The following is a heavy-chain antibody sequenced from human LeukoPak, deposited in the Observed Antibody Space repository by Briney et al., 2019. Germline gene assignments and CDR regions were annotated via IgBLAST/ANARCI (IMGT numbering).Heavy chain of an antibody. CDR2: INHSGST. Sequence: SETLSLTCAVYGGSFSGYYWSWIRQPPGKGLEWIGEINHSGSTNYNPSLKSRVTISVDTSKNQFSLKLSSVTAADTAVYYCARRATEGWFDPWGQGTLVTVSS. CDR1: GGSFSGYY. V-gene: IGHV4-34*01. CDR3: ARRATEGWFDP. J-gene: IGHJ5*02. D-gene: IGHD5-12*01.